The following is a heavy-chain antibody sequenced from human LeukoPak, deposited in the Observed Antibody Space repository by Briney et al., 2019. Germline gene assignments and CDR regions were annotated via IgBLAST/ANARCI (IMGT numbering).Heavy chain of an antibody. CDR2: ISYDAINK. CDR1: GFISSSYA. Sequence: GGSLRFSCAASGFISSSYAMHWARQAPGQGLDWVAVISYDAINKYYADSVRGRFTLSRDNAKNSLYLQMNSLRPEDTAVYYCAELGITMFEGVWGRGIVVAFSS. D-gene: IGHD3-10*02. J-gene: IGHJ6*04. V-gene: IGHV3-30*04. CDR3: AELGITMFEGV.